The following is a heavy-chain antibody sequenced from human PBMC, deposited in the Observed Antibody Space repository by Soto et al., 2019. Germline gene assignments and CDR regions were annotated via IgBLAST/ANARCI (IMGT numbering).Heavy chain of an antibody. D-gene: IGHD6-6*01. Sequence: ASVKVSCKASGYTFTSYDINWVRQATGQGLEWMGWMNPNSGNTGYAQKFQGRVTMTRNTSISTAYMELSSLRSEDTAVYYCARERRVGWIAARRGWFDPWGQGTLVTGSS. J-gene: IGHJ5*02. V-gene: IGHV1-8*01. CDR2: MNPNSGNT. CDR3: ARERRVGWIAARRGWFDP. CDR1: GYTFTSYD.